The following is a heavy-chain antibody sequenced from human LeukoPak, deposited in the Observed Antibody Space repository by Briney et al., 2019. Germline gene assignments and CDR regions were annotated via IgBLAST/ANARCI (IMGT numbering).Heavy chain of an antibody. D-gene: IGHD2-21*02. V-gene: IGHV3-66*01. CDR1: GFTVSSNH. J-gene: IGHJ4*02. Sequence: GGSLRLSCAASGFTVSSNHMSWVRQAPGKGLEWVTVIYSGGSTYYSDSVKGRFTISRDNSKNTLYLQMNSLRAEDPAVYYCARSVVVVTAIDYFDYWGQGTLVTVSS. CDR2: IYSGGST. CDR3: ARSVVVVTAIDYFDY.